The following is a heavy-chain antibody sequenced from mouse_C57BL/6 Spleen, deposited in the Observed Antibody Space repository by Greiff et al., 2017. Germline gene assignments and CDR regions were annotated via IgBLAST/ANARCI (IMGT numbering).Heavy chain of an antibody. CDR2: IHPNSGST. CDR1: GYTFTSYW. J-gene: IGHJ4*01. D-gene: IGHD5-1*01. V-gene: IGHV1-64*01. Sequence: QVQLQQPGAELVKPGASVKLSCKASGYTFTSYWLHWVKQRPGQGLEWIGMIHPNSGSTNYNEQFKSKATLTVDKSSSPAYMQLSSLTSEDSAVYYCARAESTPGAMGYWGQGTSVTVSS. CDR3: ARAESTPGAMGY.